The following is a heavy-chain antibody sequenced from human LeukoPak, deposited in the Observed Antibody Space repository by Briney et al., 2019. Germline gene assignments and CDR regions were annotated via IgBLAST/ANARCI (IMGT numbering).Heavy chain of an antibody. J-gene: IGHJ4*02. Sequence: PSETLSLTCTVSGGSISSYYWSWIRQPPGKGLEWIGRIYVSGSTNYNPSLKTRVTMSIDKSKNHFSLKLSSVTAADTAVYYCARSISGTLFDYWGQGTLVTVSS. D-gene: IGHD1-7*01. CDR1: GGSISSYY. CDR3: ARSISGTLFDY. V-gene: IGHV4-4*07. CDR2: IYVSGST.